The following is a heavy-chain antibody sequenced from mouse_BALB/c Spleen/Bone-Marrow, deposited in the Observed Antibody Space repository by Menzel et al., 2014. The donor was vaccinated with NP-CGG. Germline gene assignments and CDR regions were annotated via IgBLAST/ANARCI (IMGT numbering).Heavy chain of an antibody. J-gene: IGHJ1*01. V-gene: IGHV5-9-1*01. CDR1: GFAFSSYD. CDR2: INTGGSYT. D-gene: IGHD3-1*01. CDR3: ARRALDYWYFDV. Sequence: EVMLVESGGGLVKPGGSLKLSCAASGFAFSSYDMSWVRQTPEKRLEWVAIINTGGSYTYYSDSVKGRFTISRDNAKNTLYLQMIGLRSEDTAMYYCARRALDYWYFDVWGAGTTVTVSS.